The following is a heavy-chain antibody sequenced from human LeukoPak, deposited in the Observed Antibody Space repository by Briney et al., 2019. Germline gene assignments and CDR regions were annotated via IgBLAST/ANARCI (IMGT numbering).Heavy chain of an antibody. V-gene: IGHV3-30*04. J-gene: IGHJ4*02. D-gene: IGHD2-15*01. Sequence: GGSLRLSCAASGFTFSSYAMHWVRQAPGKGLEWVAVISYDGSNKYYADSVKGRFTISRDNSKNTLYLQMNSLRAEDTAVYCCARGIVVVVAANDLIDYWGQGTLVTVSS. CDR2: ISYDGSNK. CDR3: ARGIVVVVAANDLIDY. CDR1: GFTFSSYA.